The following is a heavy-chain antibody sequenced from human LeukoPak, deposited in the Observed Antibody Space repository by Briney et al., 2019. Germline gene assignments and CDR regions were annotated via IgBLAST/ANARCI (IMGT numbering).Heavy chain of an antibody. D-gene: IGHD5-24*01. CDR1: GDTFSSYA. CDR2: IIPIFGTT. Sequence: SVKVSCKASGDTFSSYAISWVRQAPGQGLEWMGGIIPIFGTTNYAQKFQGRVTITTDASKSTAYMELSSLRSEDTAVYYCARGGSWLQLSGFDYWGQGTLVTVSS. J-gene: IGHJ4*02. V-gene: IGHV1-69*05. CDR3: ARGGSWLQLSGFDY.